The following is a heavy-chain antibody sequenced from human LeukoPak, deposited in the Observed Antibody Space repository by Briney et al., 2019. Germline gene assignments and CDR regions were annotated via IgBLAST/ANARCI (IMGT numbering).Heavy chain of an antibody. CDR2: IKSKTNGGTT. J-gene: IGHJ4*02. V-gene: IGHV3-15*01. D-gene: IGHD4-23*01. CDR3: TTDYGGF. Sequence: PGGSLRLSCAASGFTFSNAWMSWLRQAPGKGLEWVGRIKSKTNGGTTDYAAPVKGRFTISRDDSKNTLYLQMNSMKTEVPAVYYCTTDYGGFRGQGTLVTVSS. CDR1: GFTFSNAW.